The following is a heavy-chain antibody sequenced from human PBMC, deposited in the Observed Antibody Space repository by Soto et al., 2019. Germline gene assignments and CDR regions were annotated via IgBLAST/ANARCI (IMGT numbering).Heavy chain of an antibody. CDR3: ARKGPSDESPFDF. CDR2: IYHTGNT. V-gene: IGHV4-4*02. CDR1: VASINSPNW. J-gene: IGHJ4*02. Sequence: QVQLQESGPGLVNPSGTLSLTCGVSVASINSPNWWSWVRQSPGKGLEWIGEIYHTGNTNSNWSHRSRVTLSVDKSNNQFSLNLTSVTAADTAVYYSARKGPSDESPFDFWGQGILVTVSS.